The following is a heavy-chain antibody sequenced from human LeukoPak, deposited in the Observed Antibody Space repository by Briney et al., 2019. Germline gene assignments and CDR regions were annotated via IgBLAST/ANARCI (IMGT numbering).Heavy chain of an antibody. CDR2: IYSGGRT. J-gene: IGHJ4*02. Sequence: PGGSLGLSCAVSGLTVSSNFISWVRQAPGKGLEWVSVIYSGGRTYYAGSVKGRFTISRDNSKNTVDLQMSSLRVDDSAIYYCVRGPPTPGFFHFFFWGQGTLATVSS. D-gene: IGHD2-15*01. V-gene: IGHV3-66*01. CDR1: GLTVSSNF. CDR3: VRGPPTPGFFHFFF.